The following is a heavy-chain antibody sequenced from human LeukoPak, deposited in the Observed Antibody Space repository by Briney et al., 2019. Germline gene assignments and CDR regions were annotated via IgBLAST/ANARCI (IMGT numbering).Heavy chain of an antibody. CDR1: GGSISSSNYY. CDR3: ARGPTYQPIDF. Sequence: SETLSLTCTVSGGSISSSNYYWGWIRQPPGKGLEWIASIHYSETTYYNPSLKSRVTISVDTSKNHFSLKLSSVTAADTAVYYCARGPTYQPIDFWGQGTLVTASS. D-gene: IGHD2-2*01. V-gene: IGHV4-39*02. J-gene: IGHJ4*02. CDR2: IHYSETT.